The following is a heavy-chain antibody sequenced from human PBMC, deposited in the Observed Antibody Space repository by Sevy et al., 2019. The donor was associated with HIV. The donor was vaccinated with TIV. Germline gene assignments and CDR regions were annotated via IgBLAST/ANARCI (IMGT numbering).Heavy chain of an antibody. Sequence: GGSLRLSCAASGFTFSDYYMSWIRQAPGKGLEWVSYISSSGSTIYYADSVKGRFTISRDNAKNSLYLQMNSLRAEDTAVYYCAGGFYYYDSSGYYPLDAFDIWGQGTMVTVSS. CDR3: AGGFYYYDSSGYYPLDAFDI. V-gene: IGHV3-11*01. CDR1: GFTFSDYY. J-gene: IGHJ3*02. CDR2: ISSSGSTI. D-gene: IGHD3-22*01.